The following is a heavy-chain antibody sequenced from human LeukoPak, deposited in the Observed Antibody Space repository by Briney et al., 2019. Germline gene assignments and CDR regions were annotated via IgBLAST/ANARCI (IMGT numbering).Heavy chain of an antibody. CDR3: ARDRPPQLVRPFDY. D-gene: IGHD6-13*01. CDR2: ISAYNGNT. CDR1: GYTFTSYG. Sequence: ASVKVSCKASGYTFTSYGISWVRQAPGQGLEWMGWISAYNGNTNYAQKLQGRVTMTRDTSISTAYMELSRLRSDDTAVYYCARDRPPQLVRPFDYWGQGTLVTVSS. J-gene: IGHJ4*02. V-gene: IGHV1-18*01.